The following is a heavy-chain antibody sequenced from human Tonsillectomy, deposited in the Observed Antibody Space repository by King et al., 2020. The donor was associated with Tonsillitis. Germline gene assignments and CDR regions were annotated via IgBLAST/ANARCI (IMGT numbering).Heavy chain of an antibody. V-gene: IGHV3-15*01. Sequence: VQLVESGGGLVKPGGSLRLSCAASGFTFSDAWMTWVRQAPGKGLEWVGRIKTKIDGVTTDYAAPVKGRFTISRDDSKNTLFLQMNSLKTEDTALYFCTTDYYDTITNAFDIWGQGTMVTVSS. CDR3: TTDYYDTITNAFDI. CDR1: GFTFSDAW. D-gene: IGHD3-22*01. CDR2: IKTKIDGVTT. J-gene: IGHJ3*02.